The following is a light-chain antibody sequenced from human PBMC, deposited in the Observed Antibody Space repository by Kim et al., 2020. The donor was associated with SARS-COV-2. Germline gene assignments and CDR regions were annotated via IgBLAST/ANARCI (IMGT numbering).Light chain of an antibody. CDR2: GAS. CDR1: QSVSRNY. J-gene: IGKJ2*01. CDR3: QQYGGSPDYT. Sequence: SPGERATLSCRASQSVSRNYLAWYQQKPGPAPRLLIYGASSRATDIPARFSGSGSGTDFTLTISRLEPEDFAVYYCQQYGGSPDYTFGQGTKLEI. V-gene: IGKV3-20*01.